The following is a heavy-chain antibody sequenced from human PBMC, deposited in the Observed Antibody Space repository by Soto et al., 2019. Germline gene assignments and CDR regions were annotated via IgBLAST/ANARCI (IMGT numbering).Heavy chain of an antibody. CDR3: ARDGVPTDYYDNTGYYKNWFDP. CDR2: IYYSGST. V-gene: IGHV4-31*03. CDR1: GGSISSGGYY. J-gene: IGHJ5*02. D-gene: IGHD3-22*01. Sequence: SETLSLTCIVSGGSISSGGYYWNWIRQHPGRGLEWIGYIYYSGSTHYNPSLKSRVIISVDTSKNQFSLNLSSVTDADTAVYYCARDGVPTDYYDNTGYYKNWFDPWGQGTLVTVSS.